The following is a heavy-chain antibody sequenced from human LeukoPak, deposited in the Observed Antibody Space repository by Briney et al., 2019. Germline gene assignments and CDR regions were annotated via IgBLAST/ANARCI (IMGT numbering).Heavy chain of an antibody. CDR3: AKGPGEGATDLGAFDI. Sequence: GGSLRLSCAASGFTFSSYGMHWVRQAPGKGLEWVAFIRYDGSNKYYADSVKGRFTISRDNSKNTLYLQMNSLRAEDTAVYYCAKGPGEGATDLGAFDIWGQGTMVTVSS. V-gene: IGHV3-30*02. CDR1: GFTFSSYG. CDR2: IRYDGSNK. D-gene: IGHD1-26*01. J-gene: IGHJ3*02.